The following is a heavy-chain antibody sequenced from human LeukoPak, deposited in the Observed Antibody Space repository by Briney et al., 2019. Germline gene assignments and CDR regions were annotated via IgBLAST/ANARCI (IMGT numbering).Heavy chain of an antibody. CDR3: ATGGITHTRDP. CDR1: GYASSDIY. CDR2: INPSSGAR. D-gene: IGHD1-14*01. J-gene: IGHJ5*02. Sequence: ASVKVSCKASGYASSDIYFNWVRQAPGQGLEWMGWINPSSGARIYSQKFQGRVTMDTSISIAYMELSGLTSDDTAVYYCATGGITHTRDPWGQGTLVTVSS. V-gene: IGHV1-2*02.